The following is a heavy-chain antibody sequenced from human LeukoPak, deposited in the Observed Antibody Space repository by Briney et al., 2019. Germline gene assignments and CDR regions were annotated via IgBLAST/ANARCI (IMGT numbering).Heavy chain of an antibody. CDR2: IYSRGGT. D-gene: IGHD1-26*01. CDR1: GFTVSSNY. V-gene: IGHV3-53*01. CDR3: AREWAGSGSNPFDI. Sequence: GGSLRLSCAATGFTVSSNYMSWDRQAPGKGLEWVSVIYSRGGTYYADSVKGRFNISRDISKNTLYLQMNNVRGEDTAVYYCAREWAGSGSNPFDIWGQRTMVTVSS. J-gene: IGHJ3*02.